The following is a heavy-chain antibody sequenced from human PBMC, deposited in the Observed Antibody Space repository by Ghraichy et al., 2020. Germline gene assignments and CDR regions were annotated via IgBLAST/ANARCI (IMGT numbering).Heavy chain of an antibody. V-gene: IGHV3-21*01. Sequence: GVLRLSCAASGFIFNSYSMNWVRQAPGKGLEWVSSISSSSSFIYYADSVEGRFTISRDNAKNSLYLQMNSLIAEDTAVYYCARAASSGADQRVAFDLWGQGTMVTVSS. CDR1: GFIFNSYS. D-gene: IGHD6-19*01. J-gene: IGHJ3*01. CDR3: ARAASSGADQRVAFDL. CDR2: ISSSSSFI.